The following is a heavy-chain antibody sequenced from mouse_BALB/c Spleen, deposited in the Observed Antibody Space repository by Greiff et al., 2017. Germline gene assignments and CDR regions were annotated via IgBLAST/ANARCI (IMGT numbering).Heavy chain of an antibody. Sequence: QVQLQQPGAELVRPGASVKLSCKASGYTFTSYWINWVKQRPGQGLEWIGNIYPSDSYTNYNQKFKDKATLTVDKSSSTAYMQLSSPTSEDSTVYYCTRWGNYGDYWGQGTTLTVSS. CDR1: GYTFTSYW. V-gene: IGHV1-69*02. CDR3: TRWGNYGDY. J-gene: IGHJ2*01. CDR2: IYPSDSYT. D-gene: IGHD2-1*01.